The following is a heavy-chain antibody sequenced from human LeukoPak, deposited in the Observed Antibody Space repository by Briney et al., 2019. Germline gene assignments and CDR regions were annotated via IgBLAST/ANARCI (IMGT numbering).Heavy chain of an antibody. Sequence: LGASVTVSCKASGYTFTSYYMHWVRQAPGQGLEWMGIINPSGGSTSYAQKFQGRVTMTRGTSTSTVYMELSSLRSEDTAVCYCAWAYYYYYGMDVWGQGTTVTVSS. CDR2: INPSGGST. J-gene: IGHJ6*02. CDR1: GYTFTSYY. CDR3: AWAYYYYYGMDV. V-gene: IGHV1-46*01.